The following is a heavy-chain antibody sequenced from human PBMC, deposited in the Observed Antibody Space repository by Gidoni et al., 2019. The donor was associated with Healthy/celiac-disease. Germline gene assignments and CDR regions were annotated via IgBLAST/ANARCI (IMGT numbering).Heavy chain of an antibody. Sequence: EVQLVESGGGLVQPGRSLRLSCAASGFTFDDYAMHWVRQAPGKGLEWVSGISWNSGSIGYADSVKGRFTISRDNAKNSLYLQMNSLRAEDTALYYCAKGRLYYYDSSGYYSDGAFDIWGQGTMVTVSS. CDR3: AKGRLYYYDSSGYYSDGAFDI. CDR1: GFTFDDYA. J-gene: IGHJ3*02. D-gene: IGHD3-22*01. V-gene: IGHV3-9*01. CDR2: ISWNSGSI.